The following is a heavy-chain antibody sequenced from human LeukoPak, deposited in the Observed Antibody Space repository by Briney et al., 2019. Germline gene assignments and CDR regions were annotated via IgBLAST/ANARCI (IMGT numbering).Heavy chain of an antibody. Sequence: ASVTVSFTASGYTFTSYDINWVRQAPGQGLEWMGWMNPNSGNTGYTQKFQGRVTMTRNTSISTAYMELSSLRSEGTAVYYCARKIPTIRYGMDVWGQGTTVTVSS. CDR2: MNPNSGNT. D-gene: IGHD2-21*01. CDR3: ARKIPTIRYGMDV. CDR1: GYTFTSYD. J-gene: IGHJ6*02. V-gene: IGHV1-8*01.